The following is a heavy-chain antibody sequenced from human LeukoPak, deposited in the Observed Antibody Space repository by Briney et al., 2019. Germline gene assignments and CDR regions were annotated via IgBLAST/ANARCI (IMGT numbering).Heavy chain of an antibody. CDR2: ISPGGGTT. V-gene: IGHV3-23*01. CDR3: AIIVVGYRSDWRDY. J-gene: IGHJ4*02. D-gene: IGHD6-19*01. CDR1: GFAFGSEA. Sequence: GGSLRLSCAVSGFAFGSEAMSWVRQSPARGLECVASISPGGGTTYYADYVRGRFTISRDNAKKTVYLQMNSLGVEDTALYYCAIIVVGYRSDWRDYWGQGTLVTVSP.